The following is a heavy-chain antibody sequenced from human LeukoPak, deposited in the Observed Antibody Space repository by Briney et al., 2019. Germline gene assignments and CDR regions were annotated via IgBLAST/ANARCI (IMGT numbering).Heavy chain of an antibody. D-gene: IGHD6-13*01. CDR2: IKQDGSEK. J-gene: IGHJ4*02. Sequence: GGSLRLSCKASGFTFSNYAMNWVRQAPGKGLEWVANIKQDGSEKYYVDSVKGRFTISRDNAKNSLYLQMNSLRAEDTAVYYCARDQGYSSSWYIDYWGQGTLVTVSS. CDR1: GFTFSNYA. CDR3: ARDQGYSSSWYIDY. V-gene: IGHV3-7*03.